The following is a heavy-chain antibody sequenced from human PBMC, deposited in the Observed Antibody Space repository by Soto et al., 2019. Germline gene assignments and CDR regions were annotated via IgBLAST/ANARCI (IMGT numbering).Heavy chain of an antibody. D-gene: IGHD1-26*01. CDR3: AKDGYSGSYYYYYGMDV. V-gene: IGHV3-30*18. CDR1: GFTFSSYG. Sequence: GGSLRLSCAASGFTFSSYGMHWVRQAPGKGLEWVAVISYDGSNKYYADSVKGRFTISRDNSKNTLYLQMNSLRAEDTAVYYCAKDGYSGSYYYYYGMDVWGQGTTVTVSS. J-gene: IGHJ6*02. CDR2: ISYDGSNK.